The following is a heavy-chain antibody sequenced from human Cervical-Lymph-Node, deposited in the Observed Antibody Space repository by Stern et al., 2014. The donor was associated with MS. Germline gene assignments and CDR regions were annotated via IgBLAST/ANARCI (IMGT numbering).Heavy chain of an antibody. V-gene: IGHV3-66*02. Sequence: EMQLVESGGGLVQPGGSLRLSWAASGFTVSYNYMSWVRQAPGKGLEWVSVLFSGGSTYYADSVKGRFTISRDSSKNTLYLQMNSLRVEDTAVYYCARSWEPPTLDYWGQGTLVTVSS. CDR3: ARSWEPPTLDY. D-gene: IGHD1-26*01. CDR2: LFSGGST. J-gene: IGHJ4*02. CDR1: GFTVSYNY.